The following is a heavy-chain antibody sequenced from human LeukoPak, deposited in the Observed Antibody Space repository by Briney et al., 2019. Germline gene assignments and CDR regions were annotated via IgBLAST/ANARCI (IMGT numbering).Heavy chain of an antibody. D-gene: IGHD1/OR15-1a*01. J-gene: IGHJ4*02. CDR2: ISYSGST. CDR3: VRDLEHFDIDY. Sequence: SETLSLTCTVSGGSVSSSGYFWGWVRQPPGKGLEWIGSISYSGSTSYTPSLKSRVTISVDTSKNQFSLKMSSVTAADTAVYFCVRDLEHFDIDYWGQGALVTVSS. V-gene: IGHV4-39*07. CDR1: GGSVSSSGYF.